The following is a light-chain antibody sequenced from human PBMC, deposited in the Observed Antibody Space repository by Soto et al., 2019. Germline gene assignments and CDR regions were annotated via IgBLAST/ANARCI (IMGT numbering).Light chain of an antibody. CDR3: QQSYSTLPT. V-gene: IGKV1-39*01. CDR2: AAS. CDR1: QDISSY. J-gene: IGKJ1*01. Sequence: DIQLTQSPSFLSASVGDRVTITCRASQDISSYLNWYQQKPGKAPKLLIYAASSLQSGVPSRFSGSGSGTDFTLTISSLQPEDFATYYCQQSYSTLPTFGQGTKVDI.